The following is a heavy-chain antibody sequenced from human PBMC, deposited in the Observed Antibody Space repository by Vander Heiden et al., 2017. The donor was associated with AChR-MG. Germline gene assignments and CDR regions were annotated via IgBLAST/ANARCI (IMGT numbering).Heavy chain of an antibody. Sequence: QVQLVESGGGVVQPGRSLRLSCAAPGFTFSSYGMHWVRQAPGKGLEWVAVISYDGSNKYYADSVKGRFTISRDNSKNTLYLQMNSLRAEDTAVYYCAKAHYYDSSGLTFDYWGQGTLVTVSS. V-gene: IGHV3-30*18. CDR2: ISYDGSNK. CDR1: GFTFSSYG. D-gene: IGHD3-22*01. CDR3: AKAHYYDSSGLTFDY. J-gene: IGHJ4*02.